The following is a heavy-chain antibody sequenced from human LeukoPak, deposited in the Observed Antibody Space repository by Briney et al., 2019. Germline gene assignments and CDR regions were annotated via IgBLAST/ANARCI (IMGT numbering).Heavy chain of an antibody. CDR3: ARGTHTYSSGWYDY. J-gene: IGHJ4*02. V-gene: IGHV3-30-3*01. D-gene: IGHD6-19*01. Sequence: GRSLRLSCAASGFTFSSYAMQWVRQAPGKGLEWVAVISYDGSNKYYADSVKGRFTISRDNSKNTLYLQMNSLRAEDTAVYYCARGTHTYSSGWYDYWGQGTLVTVSS. CDR1: GFTFSSYA. CDR2: ISYDGSNK.